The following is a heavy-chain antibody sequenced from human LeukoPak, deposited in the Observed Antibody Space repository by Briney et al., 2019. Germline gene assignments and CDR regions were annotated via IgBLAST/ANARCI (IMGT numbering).Heavy chain of an antibody. CDR3: AKDRYGDYGPFDN. V-gene: IGHV3-23*01. J-gene: IGHJ3*02. CDR1: GFTFSSYA. Sequence: GGSLRLSCAASGFTFSSYAMSWVRQAPGKGLEWVSVISGNGGSTYYADSVKGRFTISRDNSKNTLSLQMNSVRPDDTAVYYCAKDRYGDYGPFDNWGQGTMVTVSS. CDR2: ISGNGGST. D-gene: IGHD4-17*01.